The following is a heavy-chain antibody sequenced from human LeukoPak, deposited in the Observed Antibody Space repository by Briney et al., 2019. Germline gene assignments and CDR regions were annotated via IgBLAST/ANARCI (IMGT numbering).Heavy chain of an antibody. Sequence: GESLKISCKGSGYSFTAYWIGWVRQMPGKGLEWMGIIYPDNSDTRYSPSFQGQVTISADKSISTAYLQWSSLKASDTAMYYCARDFGRDIVVVPAAMSSYYYMDVWGKGTTVTISS. D-gene: IGHD2-2*01. CDR1: GYSFTAYW. CDR3: ARDFGRDIVVVPAAMSSYYYMDV. V-gene: IGHV5-51*01. CDR2: IYPDNSDT. J-gene: IGHJ6*03.